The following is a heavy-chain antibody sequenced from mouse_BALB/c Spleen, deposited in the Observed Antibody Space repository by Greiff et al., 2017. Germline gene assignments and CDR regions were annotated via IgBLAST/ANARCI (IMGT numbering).Heavy chain of an antibody. J-gene: IGHJ4*01. Sequence: EVKLVESGGGLVKPGGSLKLSCAASGFTFSSYAMSWVRQSPEKRLEWVAEISSGGSYTYYPDTVTGRFTISRDNAKNTLYLEMSSLRSEDTAMYYCARAYGYDGGMDYWGQGTSVTVSS. CDR3: ARAYGYDGGMDY. D-gene: IGHD2-2*01. CDR2: ISSGGSYT. CDR1: GFTFSSYA. V-gene: IGHV5-9-4*01.